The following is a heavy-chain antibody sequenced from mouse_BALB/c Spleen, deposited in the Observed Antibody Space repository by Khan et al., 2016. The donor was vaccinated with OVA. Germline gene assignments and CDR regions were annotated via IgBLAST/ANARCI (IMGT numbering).Heavy chain of an antibody. D-gene: IGHD2-14*01. CDR1: GYTFTSYV. CDR3: AKNYRYDVYFDY. CDR2: IYPYNDDT. J-gene: IGHJ2*01. V-gene: IGHV1S136*01. Sequence: VQLQQSGPELVKPGASVKMSCKASGYTFTSYVMHWLRQKSGQGLEWIGHIYPYNDDTKYNEKFKGKATLTSDKSSSTAYMELSSLISEDSAVYYCAKNYRYDVYFDYWGQGTTLTGSS.